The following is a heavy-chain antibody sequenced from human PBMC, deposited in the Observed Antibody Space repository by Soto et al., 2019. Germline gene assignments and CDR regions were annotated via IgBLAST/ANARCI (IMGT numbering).Heavy chain of an antibody. CDR1: GYTFTSYY. CDR2: INPSGGST. D-gene: IGHD3-10*01. J-gene: IGHJ5*02. V-gene: IGHV1-46*01. Sequence: ASVKVSCKASGYTFTSYYMHWVRQAPGQGLEWMGIINPSGGSTNYAQKLQGRVTMTTDTSTSTAYMELRSLRSDDTAVYYCARGVGSGSYYNQYNWFDPWGQGTLVTVSS. CDR3: ARGVGSGSYYNQYNWFDP.